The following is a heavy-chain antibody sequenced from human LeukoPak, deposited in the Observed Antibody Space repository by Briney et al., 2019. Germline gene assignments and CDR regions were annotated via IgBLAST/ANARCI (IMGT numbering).Heavy chain of an antibody. Sequence: SETLSLTCTVSGGSISSYYWSWIRQPPGKGLEWIGYIYYSGTTYYNPSLKSRVTISVDTSKNQFSLKLSSVTAADTAVYYCARDTRLSDILTAPSGGPDYWGQGTLVTVSS. CDR3: ARDTRLSDILTAPSGGPDY. CDR2: IYYSGTT. V-gene: IGHV4-59*12. J-gene: IGHJ4*02. D-gene: IGHD3-9*01. CDR1: GGSISSYY.